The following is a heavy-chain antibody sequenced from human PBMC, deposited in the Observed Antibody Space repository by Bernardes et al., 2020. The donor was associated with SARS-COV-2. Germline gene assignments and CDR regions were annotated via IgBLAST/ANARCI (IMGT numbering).Heavy chain of an antibody. CDR3: AIQLWLRGWFDP. J-gene: IGHJ5*02. V-gene: IGHV4-39*01. CDR1: GGSISSSSYY. Sequence: ETLSLTCTVSGGSISSSSYYWGWIRQPPGKGLEWIGSIYYSGSTYYNPSLKSRVTISVDTSKNQFSLKLSSVTAADTAVYYCAIQLWLRGWFDPWGQGTLVTVSS. D-gene: IGHD5-18*01. CDR2: IYYSGST.